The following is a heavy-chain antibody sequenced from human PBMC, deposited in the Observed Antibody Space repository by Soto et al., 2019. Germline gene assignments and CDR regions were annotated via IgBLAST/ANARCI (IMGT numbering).Heavy chain of an antibody. CDR1: GFTFSSYG. CDR2: IWDDGSNK. V-gene: IGHV3-33*01. J-gene: IGHJ3*02. D-gene: IGHD3-22*01. CDR3: ARYLTYGYDSSGYSSHDAFDI. Sequence: QVQLVESGGGVVQPGGSLRLSCAASGFTFSSYGMHWVRQAPGKGLEWVAVIWDDGSNKYYADSVKGRFTISRDNSKNTLYMPMNRLRAEDTAVYYCARYLTYGYDSSGYSSHDAFDIWGQGTMVTVSS.